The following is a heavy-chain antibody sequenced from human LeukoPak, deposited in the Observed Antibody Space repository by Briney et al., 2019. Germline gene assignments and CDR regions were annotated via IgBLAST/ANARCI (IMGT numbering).Heavy chain of an antibody. J-gene: IGHJ5*02. D-gene: IGHD1-20*01. CDR1: GGSISSGSYY. CDR3: ARAGVTGTIGP. Sequence: PSETLSLTCTVSGGSISSGSYYWGWIRQPPGKGLEWIGSIYYSGSTYYNPSLKSRVTISVDTSKNQFSLKLSSVTAADTAVYYCARAGVTGTIGPWGQGTLVTVSS. CDR2: IYYSGST. V-gene: IGHV4-39*01.